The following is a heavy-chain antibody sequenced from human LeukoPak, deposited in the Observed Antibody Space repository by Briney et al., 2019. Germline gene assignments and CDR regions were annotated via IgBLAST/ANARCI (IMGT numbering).Heavy chain of an antibody. D-gene: IGHD6-13*01. CDR1: GFTFNSYS. V-gene: IGHV3-48*02. CDR3: ASAAYASSPDY. J-gene: IGHJ4*02. Sequence: GGSLRLSCAASGFTFNSYSMNWVRQAPGKGLEWVSYISAGGGSTYYADSVKGRFTISRDNGKNTLYLQMNSLRDEDTAVYYCASAAYASSPDYWGQGALVTVSS. CDR2: ISAGGGST.